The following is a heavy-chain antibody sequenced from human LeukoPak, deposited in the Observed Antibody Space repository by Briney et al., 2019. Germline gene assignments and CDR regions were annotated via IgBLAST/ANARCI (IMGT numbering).Heavy chain of an antibody. V-gene: IGHV3-11*01. CDR1: GFTFSDYY. Sequence: GGSLRLSCAASGFTFSDYYMSWIRQAPGKGLEWVSYISSSGSTIYYADSVKGRFTISRDNAKNSLYLQMNSLRAEDTAVYYCARAVRGSSWYPGYFDLWGRGTLVTVSS. CDR2: ISSSGSTI. J-gene: IGHJ2*01. D-gene: IGHD6-13*01. CDR3: ARAVRGSSWYPGYFDL.